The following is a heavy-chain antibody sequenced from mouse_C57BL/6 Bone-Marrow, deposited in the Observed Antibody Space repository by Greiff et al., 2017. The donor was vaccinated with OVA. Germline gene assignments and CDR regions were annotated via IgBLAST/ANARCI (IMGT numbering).Heavy chain of an antibody. CDR3: SEDSAVYYCAFITTVVGSWYFDV. CDR1: YTFSRRVH. Sequence: QVPLPQSGPELARPWASVKISCQAFYTFSRRVHFAIRDTNYWMQWVKQRPGPGLEWIGAIYPGNGDTSDNQKFKGKATVTADKSSSTAYMQLSSLTSEDSAVYYCAFITTVVGSWYFDVWGTGTTVTVSS. V-gene: IGHV1-87*01. J-gene: IGHJ1*03. CDR2: GPGLEWIG. D-gene: IGHD1-1*01.